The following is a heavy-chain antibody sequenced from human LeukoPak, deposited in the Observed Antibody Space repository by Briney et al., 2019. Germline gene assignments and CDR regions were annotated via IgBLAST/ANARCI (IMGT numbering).Heavy chain of an antibody. D-gene: IGHD6-6*01. CDR3: ARDVWIAARFRYYYYMDV. CDR2: IIPIFGTA. J-gene: IGHJ6*03. V-gene: IGHV1-69*01. CDR1: GGTFSSYA. Sequence: SVKVSCKASGGTFSSYAISLVRQAPGQGLEWMGGIIPIFGTANYAQKFQGRVTITADESTSTAYMELSSLRSEDTAVYYCARDVWIAARFRYYYYMDVWGKGTTVTVSS.